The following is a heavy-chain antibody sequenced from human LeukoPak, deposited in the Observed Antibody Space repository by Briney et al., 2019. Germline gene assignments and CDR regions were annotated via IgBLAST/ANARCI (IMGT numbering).Heavy chain of an antibody. CDR1: AGTFSSYA. V-gene: IGHV1-69*13. CDR3: ARSTVDTAMVSPRSFDY. CDR2: IIPIFGTA. Sequence: SVKVSCKASAGTFSSYAISWVRQAPGQGLEWMGGIIPIFGTANYAQKFQGRDTITADESTSTAYMELSSLRSEDTAVYYCARSTVDTAMVSPRSFDYWGQGTLVTVSS. J-gene: IGHJ4*02. D-gene: IGHD5-18*01.